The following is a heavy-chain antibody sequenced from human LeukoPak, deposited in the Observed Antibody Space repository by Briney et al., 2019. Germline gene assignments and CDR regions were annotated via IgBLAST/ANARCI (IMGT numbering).Heavy chain of an antibody. CDR3: ARQSPAWYYDILTGEAYYYGMDV. D-gene: IGHD3-9*01. CDR2: IYYSGST. J-gene: IGHJ6*02. CDR1: GGSISSYY. V-gene: IGHV4-59*08. Sequence: PSETLSLTCTVSGGSISSYYWSWIRQPPGKGLEWIGYIYYSGSTNYNPSLKSRVTISVDTSKNQFSLKLSSVTAADTAVYYCARQSPAWYYDILTGEAYYYGMDVWGQGTTVTVSS.